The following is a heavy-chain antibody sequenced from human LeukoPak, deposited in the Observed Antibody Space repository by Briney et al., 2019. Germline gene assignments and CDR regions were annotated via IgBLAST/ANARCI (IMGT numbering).Heavy chain of an antibody. CDR1: GFTFSSYA. CDR3: AKEYYDFWSGYSPRPYYFDY. D-gene: IGHD3-3*01. Sequence: GGSLRLSCAASGFTFSSYAMSWVRQAPGKGLEWVSAISGSGGSTYYADSVKGRFTISRDNSKNTLYLQMNSLRAEDTAVYYCAKEYYDFWSGYSPRPYYFDYWGQGTLVTVSS. J-gene: IGHJ4*02. CDR2: ISGSGGST. V-gene: IGHV3-23*01.